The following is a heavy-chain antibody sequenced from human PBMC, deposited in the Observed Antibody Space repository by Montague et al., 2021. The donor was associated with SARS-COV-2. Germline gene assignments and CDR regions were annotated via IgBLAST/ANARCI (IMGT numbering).Heavy chain of an antibody. Sequence: SETLSLTCAVYDGSFSDYSWTWIRQPPGKGLEWIGEINHRGSTNYNPSLKSRVTISVDTSKNQFSLKMTSVTAADTAVNYCARGRQHINMVVVVVTGGEYYFDFWGQGTLVAVSS. CDR1: DGSFSDYS. V-gene: IGHV4-34*01. CDR3: ARGRQHINMVVVVVTGGEYYFDF. CDR2: INHRGST. D-gene: IGHD3-22*01. J-gene: IGHJ4*02.